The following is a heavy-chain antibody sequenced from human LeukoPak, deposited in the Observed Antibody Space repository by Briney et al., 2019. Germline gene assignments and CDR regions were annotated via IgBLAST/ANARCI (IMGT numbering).Heavy chain of an antibody. D-gene: IGHD1-26*01. CDR3: ARDNISGRQRRYYFDY. V-gene: IGHV1-69*13. CDR1: GGTFSSYA. J-gene: IGHJ4*02. CDR2: IIPIFGTA. Sequence: SVKVSCKASGGTFSSYAISWVRQAPGQGLEWMGGIIPIFGTANYAQKFQGRVTITADESTSTAYMELSSLRSEDTAVYYRARDNISGRQRRYYFDYWGQGTLVTVSS.